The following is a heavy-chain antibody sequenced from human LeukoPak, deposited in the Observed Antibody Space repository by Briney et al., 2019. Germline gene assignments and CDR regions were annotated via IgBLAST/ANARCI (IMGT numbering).Heavy chain of an antibody. D-gene: IGHD2-21*01. CDR3: AHKGEQGLWVINFDY. CDR1: GFSLSTSGVG. Sequence: SGPTLVKPTQTLTLTCTFSGFSLSTSGVGVGWIRQPPGKALEWLALIYWNDDKRYSPSLKSRLTITKDTSKNQVVLTMTNMDPVDTATYYCAHKGEQGLWVINFDYWGQGTLVTVSS. J-gene: IGHJ4*02. V-gene: IGHV2-5*01. CDR2: IYWNDDK.